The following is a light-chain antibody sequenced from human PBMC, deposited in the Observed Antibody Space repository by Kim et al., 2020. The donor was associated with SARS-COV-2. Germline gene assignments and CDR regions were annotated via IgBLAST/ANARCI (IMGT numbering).Light chain of an antibody. CDR3: QQYGSSPWT. V-gene: IGKV3-20*01. J-gene: IGKJ1*01. CDR2: GAS. Sequence: APGQRATLSCRASQSVGSSYLAWYQQKPGQAPRLLIYGASSRATGIPDRFSGSESGTDFTISISRLEPEEFAVYFCQQYGSSPWTFGQGTKVDIK. CDR1: QSVGSSY.